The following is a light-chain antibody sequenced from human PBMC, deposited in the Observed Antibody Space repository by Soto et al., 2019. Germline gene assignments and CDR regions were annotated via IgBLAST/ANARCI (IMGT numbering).Light chain of an antibody. CDR3: AAWDAGVSGPA. V-gene: IGLV1-47*01. Sequence: QAVVTQPPSASGTPGQRVTISCSGSSSNIGSKYVYWYQQLPGTAPKLLMYRNNLRPSGVPDRFSGSKSGTSASLAISGLRSEDEADYYCAAWDAGVSGPAFGGGTKLTVL. J-gene: IGLJ2*01. CDR2: RNN. CDR1: SSNIGSKY.